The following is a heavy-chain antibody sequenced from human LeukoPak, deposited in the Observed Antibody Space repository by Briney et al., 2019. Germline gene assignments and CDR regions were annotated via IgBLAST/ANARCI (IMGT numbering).Heavy chain of an antibody. CDR2: IYTSGST. CDR3: ARIGRDGYNPVGAFDI. D-gene: IGHD5-24*01. J-gene: IGHJ3*02. V-gene: IGHV4-4*07. Sequence: SETLSLTCTVSGGSISSYYWSWIRQPAGKGLEWIGRIYTSGSTNYNPSLKSRVTISVDTSKNQFSLKLSSVTAADTAVYYCARIGRDGYNPVGAFDIWGQGTMVTVSS. CDR1: GGSISSYY.